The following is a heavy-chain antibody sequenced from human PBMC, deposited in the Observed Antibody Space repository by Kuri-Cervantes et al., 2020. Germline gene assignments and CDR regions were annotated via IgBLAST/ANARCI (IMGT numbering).Heavy chain of an antibody. Sequence: GGSLRLSCAASRFSLSSYAMHWVRQAPGKGLEWLTAISFDGSGQLYAGSVKGRFTVSRDNSKNTLYLQMNSLRAEDTAVYYCAKDLWSLREIVATNLFDYWGQGTPVTVSS. D-gene: IGHD5-12*01. CDR3: AKDLWSLREIVATNLFDY. CDR1: RFSLSSYA. CDR2: ISFDGSGQ. V-gene: IGHV3-30*07. J-gene: IGHJ4*02.